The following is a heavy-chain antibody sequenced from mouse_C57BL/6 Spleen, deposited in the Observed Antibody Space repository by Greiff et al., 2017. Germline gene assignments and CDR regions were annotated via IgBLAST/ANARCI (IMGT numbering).Heavy chain of an antibody. CDR3: ARGDDYLFDY. D-gene: IGHD2-4*01. V-gene: IGHV1-61*01. J-gene: IGHJ2*01. CDR2: IYPSDSET. CDR1: GYTFTSYW. Sequence: VKLQQPGAELVRPGSSVKLSCKASGYTFTSYWMDWVKQRPGQGLEWIGNIYPSDSETHYNQKFKDKATLTVDKSSSTAYMQLSSLTSEDSAVYYCARGDDYLFDYWGQGTTLTVSS.